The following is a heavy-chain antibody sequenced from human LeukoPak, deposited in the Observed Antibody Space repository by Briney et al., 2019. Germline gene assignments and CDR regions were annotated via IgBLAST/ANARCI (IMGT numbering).Heavy chain of an antibody. J-gene: IGHJ4*02. Sequence: GGSLRLSCAASGFTFSSYEMNWVRQAPGKGLEWVSSISSGGGTIYYADSVKGRFTISRDNAKNSLYLQMNSLRAEDTAVYYCAGVSITSYYFDYWGQGTLVTVSS. CDR3: AGVSITSYYFDY. CDR1: GFTFSSYE. V-gene: IGHV3-48*03. CDR2: ISSGGGTI. D-gene: IGHD5-12*01.